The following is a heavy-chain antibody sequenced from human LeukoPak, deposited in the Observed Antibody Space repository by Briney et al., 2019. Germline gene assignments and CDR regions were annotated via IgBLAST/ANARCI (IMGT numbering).Heavy chain of an antibody. D-gene: IGHD1-26*01. CDR1: GFTFDDYA. J-gene: IGHJ4*02. V-gene: IGHV3-9*01. Sequence: GGSLRLSCAASGFTFDDYAMHWVRQAPGKGLEWVSGISWNSGSIGYADSVKGRFTISRDNAKNSLYLQMNSLRAEDTALYYCAKDLSGSYSRSFDYWGQGTLVTVSS. CDR2: ISWNSGSI. CDR3: AKDLSGSYSRSFDY.